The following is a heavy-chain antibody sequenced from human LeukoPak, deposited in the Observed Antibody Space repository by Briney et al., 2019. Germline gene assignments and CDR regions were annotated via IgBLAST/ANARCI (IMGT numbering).Heavy chain of an antibody. Sequence: ASVKVSCEGSGYTFDTYVISWVRQAPGQGLEWMGWISGYNGNTNYGLKFQGRVTMTIDTSTRTAYMELRSLRSDDTAVYYCARAPRPFRYDYCSGGSCYEIEYFQHWGQGTLVTVSS. CDR1: GYTFDTYV. D-gene: IGHD2-15*01. CDR3: ARAPRPFRYDYCSGGSCYEIEYFQH. CDR2: ISGYNGNT. J-gene: IGHJ1*01. V-gene: IGHV1-18*01.